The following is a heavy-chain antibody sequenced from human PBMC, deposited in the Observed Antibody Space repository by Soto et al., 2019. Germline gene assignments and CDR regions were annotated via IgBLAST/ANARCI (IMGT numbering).Heavy chain of an antibody. D-gene: IGHD2-21*01. CDR2: MNPNSGNT. CDR1: GYTFTIYD. Sequence: QVQLVESGAEVKKPGASVKVSCKASGYTFTIYDINWMRQATGQGLEWMGWMNPNSGNTGYAQKFQGRVTMTRNTSISTAYMERSSLRSDVTAVYYCARDVVGVVRDWGQVTLVTVSS. CDR3: ARDVVGVVRD. V-gene: IGHV1-8*01. J-gene: IGHJ4*02.